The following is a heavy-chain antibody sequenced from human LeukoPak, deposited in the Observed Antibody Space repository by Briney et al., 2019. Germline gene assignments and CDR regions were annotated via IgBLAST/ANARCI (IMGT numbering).Heavy chain of an antibody. CDR1: GGSITGHY. V-gene: IGHV4-4*07. D-gene: IGHD3-22*01. CDR3: ARYDPSDYATTGLYYGVYFDS. Sequence: SETLSLTCSVSGGSITGHYWSWVRQSAGKRLDWIGYIYTNGNTNYNPSLKSRVTISVDMSKNQFPLKLSSVTAADTAIYYCARYDPSDYATTGLYYGVYFDSWGQGTLVSVSS. J-gene: IGHJ4*02. CDR2: IYTNGNT.